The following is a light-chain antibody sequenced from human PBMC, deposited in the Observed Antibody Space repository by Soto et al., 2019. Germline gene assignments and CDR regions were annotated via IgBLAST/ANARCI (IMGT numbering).Light chain of an antibody. CDR1: QSVGRNY. CDR3: QQYFTSPLT. CDR2: GAS. V-gene: IGKV3-20*01. J-gene: IGKJ4*01. Sequence: ENGLTQSPGTLSFSPGERATISLRASQSVGRNYLAWFQQKSGQAPRLVIYGASSRAAGIPDRLSGGGSGTDFTLTISRLEPEDFAMYYCQQYFTSPLTFGGGTKVDIK.